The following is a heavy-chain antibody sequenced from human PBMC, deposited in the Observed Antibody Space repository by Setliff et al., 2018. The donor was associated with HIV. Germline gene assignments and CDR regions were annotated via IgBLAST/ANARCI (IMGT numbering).Heavy chain of an antibody. CDR3: VRDDYGYNGKGFDY. D-gene: IGHD4-17*01. V-gene: IGHV4-30-4*08. J-gene: IGHJ4*02. CDR1: GGSLQGYY. Sequence: SETLSLTCSVSGGSLQGYYWAWIRQPPGKGLEWIGYITYSGSAYYNPSLKSRVTISIDTSNNQISLRLSSVTAADTAMYYCVRDDYGYNGKGFDYWGPGTLVTAPQ. CDR2: ITYSGSA.